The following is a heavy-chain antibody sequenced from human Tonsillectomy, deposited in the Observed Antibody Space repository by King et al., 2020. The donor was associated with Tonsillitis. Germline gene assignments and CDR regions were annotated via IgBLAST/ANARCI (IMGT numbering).Heavy chain of an antibody. CDR3: ARKNGAYDYDY. J-gene: IGHJ4*02. CDR2: ISSRTSHT. Sequence: VQLVESGGGLVKRGGSLRLSCAASGFTFSDFYMTWIRQAPGKGLEWVSYISSRTSHTNDADSVKGRFTISRDNVKNSLYLQMISLRAEDTAVYYCARKNGAYDYDYWGQGTLVTVSS. V-gene: IGHV3-11*05. CDR1: GFTFSDFY. D-gene: IGHD5-12*01.